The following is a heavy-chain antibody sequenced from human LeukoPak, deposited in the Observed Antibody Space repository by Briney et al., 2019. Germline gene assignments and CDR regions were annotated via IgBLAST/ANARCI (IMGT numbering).Heavy chain of an antibody. CDR3: ARGSRGGRLYYYYYMDV. D-gene: IGHD3-10*01. Sequence: PSETLSLTCTVSGGSISSYYWSWIRQPAGKGLEWIGRFYTSGSTNYNPSLKSRVTMSVDTSKNQFSLKLSSVTAADTAVYYCARGSRGGRLYYYYYMDVWGKGTTVTVSS. CDR1: GGSISSYY. J-gene: IGHJ6*03. CDR2: FYTSGST. V-gene: IGHV4-4*07.